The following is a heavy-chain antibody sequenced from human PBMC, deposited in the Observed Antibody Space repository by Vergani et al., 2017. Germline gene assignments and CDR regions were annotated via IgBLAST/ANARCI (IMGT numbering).Heavy chain of an antibody. CDR2: IKQDGSED. J-gene: IGHJ5*01. V-gene: IGHV3-7*01. CDR3: VRGGLATIYNWFDP. CDR1: GFTFSDFS. Sequence: VQLVESGGGLVKPGGSLRLSCAASGFTFSDFSMSWVRQAPGKGLEWVANIKQDGSEDYYVDSVKGRFTITRDNAKKFIYLQMNSLRADDTAVYYCVRGGLATIYNWFDPWGQGATVTVSS. D-gene: IGHD5-24*01.